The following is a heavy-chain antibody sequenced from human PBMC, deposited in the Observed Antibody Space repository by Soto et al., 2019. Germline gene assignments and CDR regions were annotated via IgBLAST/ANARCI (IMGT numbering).Heavy chain of an antibody. D-gene: IGHD3-10*01. J-gene: IGHJ4*02. V-gene: IGHV3-48*02. CDR2: ITSDSSTR. CDR1: GFTVTINY. CDR3: ARDPDGIIDFDY. Sequence: PGGSLRLSCAVSGFTVTINYMNWVRQAPGKGLEWISYITSDSSTRHYADFVKGRFTISRDNAKNSLYLQMNSLRDEDTAVYFCARDPDGIIDFDYWGQGTQVTVSS.